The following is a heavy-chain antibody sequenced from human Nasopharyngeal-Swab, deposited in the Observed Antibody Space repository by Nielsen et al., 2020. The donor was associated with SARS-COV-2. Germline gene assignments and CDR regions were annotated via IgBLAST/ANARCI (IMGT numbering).Heavy chain of an antibody. CDR2: ISDDSGAK. CDR3: LRGDSRDY. CDR1: GFSFSTYT. Sequence: GSLTPPCSASGFSFSTYTVNWARPAPGTGLEWLSSISDDSGAKYHADSVKGRFTISRDNAKNSLFLEMNSLRAEDTAVYYCLRGDSRDYWGPGTLVSVSS. D-gene: IGHD3-22*01. J-gene: IGHJ4*02. V-gene: IGHV3-21*01.